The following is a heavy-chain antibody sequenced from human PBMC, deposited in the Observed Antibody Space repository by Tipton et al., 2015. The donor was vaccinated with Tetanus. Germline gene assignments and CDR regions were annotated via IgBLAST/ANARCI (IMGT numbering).Heavy chain of an antibody. CDR3: AREWLPGGIAARQGEREHYYYGMDV. CDR1: GFTFSSYS. D-gene: IGHD6-6*01. Sequence: SLRLSCAASGFTFSSYSMNWVRQAPGKGLEWVSSISSSSSYIYYADSVKGRFTISRDNAKNSLYLQMNSLRAEDTAVYYCAREWLPGGIAARQGEREHYYYGMDVWGQGTTVTVSS. V-gene: IGHV3-21*01. CDR2: ISSSSSYI. J-gene: IGHJ6*02.